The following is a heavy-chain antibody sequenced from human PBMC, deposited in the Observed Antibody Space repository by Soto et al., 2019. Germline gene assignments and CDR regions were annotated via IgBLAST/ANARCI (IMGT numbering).Heavy chain of an antibody. CDR3: ATGRYYYGSGSYYNVD. J-gene: IGHJ4*02. CDR2: IYYSGST. Sequence: SETLSLTCTVSGGPISSGGYYWSWIRQHPGKGLEWIGYIYYSGSTYYNPSLKSRVTISVDTSKNQFSLKLSSVTAADTAVYYCATGRYYYGSGSYYNVDWGQGTLVTVSS. V-gene: IGHV4-31*03. D-gene: IGHD3-10*01. CDR1: GGPISSGGYY.